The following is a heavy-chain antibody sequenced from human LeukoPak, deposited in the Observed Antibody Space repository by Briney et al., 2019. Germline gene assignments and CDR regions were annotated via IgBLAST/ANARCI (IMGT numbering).Heavy chain of an antibody. V-gene: IGHV3-74*01. Sequence: GGSLRLSCAASGFTFSSYWMHWVRQAPGKGLVWVSRIKSDGSTTTYADSVKGRFTISRDNAKNSLYLQMDGLRAEDTAVYYCARDRGAVAATWFDYWGQGTLVTVSS. D-gene: IGHD6-19*01. CDR2: IKSDGSTT. J-gene: IGHJ4*02. CDR1: GFTFSSYW. CDR3: ARDRGAVAATWFDY.